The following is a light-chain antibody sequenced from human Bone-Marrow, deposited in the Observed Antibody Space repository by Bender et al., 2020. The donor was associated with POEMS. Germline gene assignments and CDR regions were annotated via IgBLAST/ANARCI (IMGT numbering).Light chain of an antibody. J-gene: IGLJ1*01. CDR3: CSYAGSHTYV. V-gene: IGLV2-23*01. CDR1: DDDLAQNY. Sequence: QSVLTQPASVSGSPGQSITISCTGSDDDLAQNYVSWYQQRPGKAPKLLIYEGVERPSGVSKRFSGSTSGNTASLTISGLQGEDEAEYFCCSYAGSHTYVFGTGTRVTV. CDR2: EGV.